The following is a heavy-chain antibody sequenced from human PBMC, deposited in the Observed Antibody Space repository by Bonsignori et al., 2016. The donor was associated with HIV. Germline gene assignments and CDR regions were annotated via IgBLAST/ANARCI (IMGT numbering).Heavy chain of an antibody. Sequence: GGSLRLSCKASGYNITRNWIGWVRQMPGKGLEWMGIISPSDSRINYSPSFQGQVTISADKSINTAYLQWSSLKASDTAIYYCTRTTWYSDYWGQGTLVTVSS. CDR1: GYNITRNW. CDR3: TRTTWYSDY. V-gene: IGHV5-51*01. CDR2: ISPSDSRI. D-gene: IGHD6-13*01. J-gene: IGHJ4*02.